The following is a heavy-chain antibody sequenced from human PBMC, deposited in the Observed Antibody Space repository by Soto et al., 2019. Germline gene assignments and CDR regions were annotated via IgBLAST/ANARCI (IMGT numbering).Heavy chain of an antibody. J-gene: IGHJ5*02. D-gene: IGHD6-25*01. CDR3: AKGANLGPKTGYIFAP. CDR1: WDRLAVNTAS. CDR2: TYCRSKWYN. Sequence: LYLPCCISWDRLAVNTASCTWIRPSPSSGLEWLERTYCRSKWYNDYAVSVKSRIIINPDTSNHKFSLQLNSVTPEDLAVYLCAKGANLGPKTGYIFAPGGQGTMVT. V-gene: IGHV6-1*01.